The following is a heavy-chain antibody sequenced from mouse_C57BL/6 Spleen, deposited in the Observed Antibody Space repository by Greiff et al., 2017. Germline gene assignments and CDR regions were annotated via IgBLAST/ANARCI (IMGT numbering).Heavy chain of an antibody. CDR1: GYAFSSYW. D-gene: IGHD2-12*01. CDR2: IYPGDGDT. CDR3: ARDYSPYAMDY. J-gene: IGHJ4*01. V-gene: IGHV1-80*01. Sequence: LQQSGAELVKPGASVKISCKASGYAFSSYWMNWVKQRPGKGLEWIGQIYPGDGDTNYNGKFKGKATLTADKSSSTAYMQLSSLTSEDSAVYFCARDYSPYAMDYWGQGTSVTVSS.